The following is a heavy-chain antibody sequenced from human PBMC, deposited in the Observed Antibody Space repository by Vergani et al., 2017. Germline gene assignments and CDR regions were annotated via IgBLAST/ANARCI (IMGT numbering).Heavy chain of an antibody. J-gene: IGHJ4*02. D-gene: IGHD4-11*01. Sequence: EVQLVESGGGLVQPGGSLRLSCSASGFTFSSYAMHWVRQAPGKGLEYVSGISSNGGSTNYADSVKGRFTISRDNSKNTLYLQMNSLRTEDTAVYYCVKELGSNYVAYYFDYWGQGTLVTVSS. CDR3: VKELGSNYVAYYFDY. CDR2: ISSNGGST. V-gene: IGHV3-64D*06. CDR1: GFTFSSYA.